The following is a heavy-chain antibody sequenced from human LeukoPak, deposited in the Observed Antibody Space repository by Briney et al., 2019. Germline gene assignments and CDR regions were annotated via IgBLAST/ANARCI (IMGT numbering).Heavy chain of an antibody. CDR2: IYYSGST. J-gene: IGHJ3*01. CDR1: GGSISSSSFY. CDR3: AHFRGGAFDF. D-gene: IGHD3-16*01. V-gene: IGHV4-39*01. Sequence: PSETLSLTCTVSGGSISSSSFYWGWIRQPPGKGLEWIRSIYYSGSTYYNPSLKSRVTISVDTSKNEFSLRLSSVAAADTAVYYCAHFRGGAFDFWGRGTMVTVSS.